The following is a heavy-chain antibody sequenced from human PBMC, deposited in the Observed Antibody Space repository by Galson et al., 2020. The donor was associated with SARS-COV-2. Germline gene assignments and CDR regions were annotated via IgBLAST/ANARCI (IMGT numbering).Heavy chain of an antibody. J-gene: IGHJ4*02. CDR3: AKGTGSHGWCSDY. V-gene: IGHV3-7*01. CDR2: IKEDGSQK. CDR1: GFTFSSYW. D-gene: IGHD2-8*02. Sequence: QLGESLKISCAASGFTFSSYWMNWVRQAPGKGLEWVANIKEDGSQKYYVDSVTGRFTISRDNAKNSMYLQMNSLRVEDMAIYYCAKGTGSHGWCSDYWGQVTLVTV.